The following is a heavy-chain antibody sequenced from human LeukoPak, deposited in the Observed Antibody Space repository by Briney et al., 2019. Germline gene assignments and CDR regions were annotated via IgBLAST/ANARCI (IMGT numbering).Heavy chain of an antibody. CDR1: GYTFTGYY. V-gene: IGHV1-2*06. D-gene: IGHD3-22*01. CDR3: ARYYYDSSGPDY. CDR2: INPNSGGT. J-gene: IGHJ4*02. Sequence: ASVKVSCKASGYTFTGYYMHWVRQAPGQGLEWMGRINPNSGGTNYEQTFQGRVTMTRDTSISTAYMELSRLRSDDTAVYYCARYYYDSSGPDYWGQGTLVTVSS.